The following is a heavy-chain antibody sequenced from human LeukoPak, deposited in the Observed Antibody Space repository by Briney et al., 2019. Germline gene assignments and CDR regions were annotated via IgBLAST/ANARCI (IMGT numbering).Heavy chain of an antibody. Sequence: SETLSLTCIVSGGSISRSTYYWGWIRQPPGKGLEWIGRIHYSGNTYYNPSLKSRITISVDTSKNQFSLKLRSVTAADTAVYYCARDVVFWELLTGGYYYYMDVWGKGTTVTISS. CDR2: IHYSGNT. CDR1: GGSISRSTYY. V-gene: IGHV4-39*02. J-gene: IGHJ6*03. CDR3: ARDVVFWELLTGGYYYYMDV. D-gene: IGHD1-26*01.